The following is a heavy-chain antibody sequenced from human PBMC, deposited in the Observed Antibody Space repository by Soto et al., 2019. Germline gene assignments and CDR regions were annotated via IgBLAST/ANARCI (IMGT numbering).Heavy chain of an antibody. V-gene: IGHV1-2*02. J-gene: IGHJ4*02. CDR3: AKDGRHCSGGSCPQGH. D-gene: IGHD2-15*01. CDR1: GYTFAGHH. Sequence: ASVKVSCKTSGYTFAGHHIHWVRQAPGQGLEWMGWINPISGGTKYREKFQGRVSITRDKSSSTAYMELSSLTSDDSAVYYCAKDGRHCSGGSCPQGHWGQGTLVTVSS. CDR2: INPISGGT.